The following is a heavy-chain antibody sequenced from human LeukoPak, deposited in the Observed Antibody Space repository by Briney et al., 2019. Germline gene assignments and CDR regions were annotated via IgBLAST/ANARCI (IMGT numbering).Heavy chain of an antibody. V-gene: IGHV1-69*05. CDR2: IIPIFGTP. Sequence: ASVKVSCKASGGTFISYAISWVRQAPGQGLEWMGRIIPIFGTPNYAQKFQGRVTITTDEYTRTAYMELSSLRSEDTAVYYCARESKHHYYDSSGYYVPWGQGALVTVSS. D-gene: IGHD3-22*01. CDR3: ARESKHHYYDSSGYYVP. CDR1: GGTFISYA. J-gene: IGHJ5*02.